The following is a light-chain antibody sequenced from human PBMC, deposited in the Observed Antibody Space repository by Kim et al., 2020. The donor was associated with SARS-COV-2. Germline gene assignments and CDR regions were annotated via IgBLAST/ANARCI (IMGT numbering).Light chain of an antibody. CDR1: QSVLYSSNNTNY. CDR3: QQYYSIPRT. V-gene: IGKV4-1*01. J-gene: IGKJ1*01. CDR2: WAS. Sequence: APINCKSSQSVLYSSNNTNYLAWYQQKPGQPPKLLIYWASTRESGVPDRFSGSGSGTDFTLPISSLQAEDVAVYYCQQYYSIPRTFGQGTKVDIK.